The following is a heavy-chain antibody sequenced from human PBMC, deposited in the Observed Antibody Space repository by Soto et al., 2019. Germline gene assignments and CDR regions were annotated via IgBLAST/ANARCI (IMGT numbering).Heavy chain of an antibody. Sequence: QVQLVQSGAELKKTGSSVKVSCRASGDTFSSYAVDWVRQAPGRGLEWMGRIITVLGTTDYAQNFKGRLTIKAEKYTKTVYMELSSLRSEDTAVYYCARRRYCGYDCYHKHYYGMGVWGQGTTVTVAS. CDR1: GDTFSSYA. D-gene: IGHD2-21*01. V-gene: IGHV1-69*08. J-gene: IGHJ6*02. CDR2: IITVLGTT. CDR3: ARRRYCGYDCYHKHYYGMGV.